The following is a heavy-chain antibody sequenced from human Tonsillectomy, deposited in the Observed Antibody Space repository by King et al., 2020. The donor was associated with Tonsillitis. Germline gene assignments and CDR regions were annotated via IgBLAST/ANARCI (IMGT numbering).Heavy chain of an antibody. D-gene: IGHD1-26*01. CDR1: GFTFADYG. Sequence: EVQLVESGGSVVRPGGSLRLSCEASGFTFADYGFSWVRQVPGMGLECVSHISRDAGDTVPADSVRARFFISRDNAKNSLFLQMYSLVGGDTGFYYCARWAGADLLDGFDIWGQGTFVSVS. CDR2: ISRDAGDT. V-gene: IGHV3-20*04. CDR3: ARWAGADLLDGFDI. J-gene: IGHJ3*02.